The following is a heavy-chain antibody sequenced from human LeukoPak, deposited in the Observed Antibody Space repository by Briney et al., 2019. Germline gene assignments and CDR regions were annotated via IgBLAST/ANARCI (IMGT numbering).Heavy chain of an antibody. Sequence: PSETLSLTCTVSGGSISSGGYYWSWIRQPPGKGLEWIGEINHSGSTNYNPSLKSRVTISVDTSKNQFSLKLSSVTAADTAVYYCARGLAYGSGSYFWDYWGQGTLVTVSS. D-gene: IGHD3-10*01. J-gene: IGHJ4*02. CDR2: INHSGST. CDR3: ARGLAYGSGSYFWDY. V-gene: IGHV4-39*07. CDR1: GGSISSGGYY.